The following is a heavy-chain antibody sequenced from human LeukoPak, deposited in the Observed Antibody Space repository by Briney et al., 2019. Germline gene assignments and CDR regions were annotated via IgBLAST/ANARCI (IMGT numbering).Heavy chain of an antibody. CDR1: GFTLSTDV. V-gene: IGHV3-23*01. J-gene: IGHJ6*02. CDR2: ISGSGGNT. D-gene: IGHD3-10*01. Sequence: GGSLRLSCAASGFTLSTDVMSWVRQAPGKGLECVSAISGSGGNTYYADSVKGRFTISRDNSKNMLYLQMNSLRAEDTAVYYCAKVSGRIQIWPQPFGDGMDVWGQGTTVTVSS. CDR3: AKVSGRIQIWPQPFGDGMDV.